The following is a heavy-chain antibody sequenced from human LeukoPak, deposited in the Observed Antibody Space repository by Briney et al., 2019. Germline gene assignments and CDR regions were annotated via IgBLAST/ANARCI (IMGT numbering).Heavy chain of an antibody. CDR3: ARGWDTGYGYYGMDV. Sequence: SETLSLTCTVSGGSISGYYLSWIRQSPGKGLEWIGYIYDSGTTNYNPSLKSRVIMSVDTSKTQVSLKVRSATAADTAVYYCARGWDTGYGYYGMDVWGQGTTVTVSS. J-gene: IGHJ6*02. CDR2: IYDSGTT. V-gene: IGHV4-59*01. D-gene: IGHD5-18*01. CDR1: GGSISGYY.